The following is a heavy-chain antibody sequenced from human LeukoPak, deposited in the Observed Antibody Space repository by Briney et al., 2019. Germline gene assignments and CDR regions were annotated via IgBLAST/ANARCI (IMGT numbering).Heavy chain of an antibody. CDR1: GFTFSSYS. CDR3: ARSDSSGWSESDY. D-gene: IGHD6-19*01. V-gene: IGHV3-21*01. Sequence: GGSLRLSCAASGFTFSSYSMNWVRQAPGKGLEWVSSISSSSSYIYYADSVKGRFTISRDNAKNSLYLQMNSLRAEDTAVYYCARSDSSGWSESDYWGQGTLVTVSS. J-gene: IGHJ4*02. CDR2: ISSSSSYI.